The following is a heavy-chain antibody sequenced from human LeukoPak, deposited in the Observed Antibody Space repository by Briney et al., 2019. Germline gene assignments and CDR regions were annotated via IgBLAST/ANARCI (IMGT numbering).Heavy chain of an antibody. CDR1: GFTFSTYS. V-gene: IGHV3-21*06. Sequence: PGGSLRLSCAASGFTFSTYSMNWVRQAPGKGLEWVSSISSSSNYIYYADSVKGRFSISRDVAKNLLFLQMNGLRVEDTAVYYCARDMTTATTCYLEHWGQGTLVTVSS. D-gene: IGHD4-17*01. CDR3: ARDMTTATTCYLEH. J-gene: IGHJ1*01. CDR2: ISSSSNYI.